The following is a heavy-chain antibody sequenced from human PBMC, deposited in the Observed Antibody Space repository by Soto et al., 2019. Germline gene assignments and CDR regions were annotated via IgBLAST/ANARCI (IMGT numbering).Heavy chain of an antibody. CDR2: MNPNSGNT. CDR1: GYTFTRYD. V-gene: IGHV1-8*01. J-gene: IGHJ6*02. CDR3: ARELSYVLPYYYYYYGMDV. Sequence: ASVKVSCKASGYTFTRYDINWVRQATGQGLEWMGWMNPNSGNTAYAQKFQGRVTMTRNTSISTAYMDLSSLRSEDTAVYYCARELSYVLPYYYYYYGMDVWGQGTTVTVS. D-gene: IGHD1-26*01.